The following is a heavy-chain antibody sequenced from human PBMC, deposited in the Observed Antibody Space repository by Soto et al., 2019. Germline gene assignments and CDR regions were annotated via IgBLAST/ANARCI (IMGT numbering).Heavy chain of an antibody. Sequence: ASVKVSCKASGYTFTSFDINWVRQATGQGLEWMGWMNPNSGNTGYAQKFQGRVTMTRNTSISTAYMELSSLRSEDTAVYFCASVESRYNSGWYEYYYYGMDVWGQGTPVTVSS. CDR3: ASVESRYNSGWYEYYYYGMDV. CDR1: GYTFTSFD. V-gene: IGHV1-8*01. CDR2: MNPNSGNT. J-gene: IGHJ6*02. D-gene: IGHD6-13*01.